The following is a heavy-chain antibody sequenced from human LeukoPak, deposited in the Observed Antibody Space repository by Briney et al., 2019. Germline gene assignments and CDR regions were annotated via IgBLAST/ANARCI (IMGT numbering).Heavy chain of an antibody. CDR1: GYTFTGYY. CDR2: INPNSGGT. J-gene: IGHJ4*02. CDR3: ARRVGSADGFDY. D-gene: IGHD6-13*01. V-gene: IGHV1-2*06. Sequence: ASVRVYCKASGYTFTGYYMHWVRQAPGQGLEWMGRINPNSGGTNYAQKFQGRVTMTRDTSISTAYMELSRLRSDDTAVYYCARRVGSADGFDYWGQGTLVTVSS.